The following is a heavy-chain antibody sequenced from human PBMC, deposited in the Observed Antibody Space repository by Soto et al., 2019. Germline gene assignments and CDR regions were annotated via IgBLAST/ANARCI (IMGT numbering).Heavy chain of an antibody. CDR1: GGTFGSYA. J-gene: IGHJ3*02. CDR3: ARGHSSSWYGSNDAFDI. CDR2: INPNSGNT. D-gene: IGHD6-13*01. V-gene: IGHV1-8*02. Sequence: ASVKVSCKASGGTFGSYASRWVRQAPGQGLEWMGWINPNSGNTNYAQKFQGRVTMTTNDSISTAYMELSSLRSEDTAVYYCARGHSSSWYGSNDAFDIWGQGTMVTVSS.